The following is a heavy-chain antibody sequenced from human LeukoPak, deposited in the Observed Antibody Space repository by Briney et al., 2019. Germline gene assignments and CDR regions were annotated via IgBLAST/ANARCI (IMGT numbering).Heavy chain of an antibody. Sequence: GGSLRLSCAASGLTFSSYDMHWVRQATGKGLEWVSVLGSAGETYYSDSVKGRFTVSRENVRSSLFLQMSSLRAGDSAVYYCVGRLRGWSSGFDYWGRGTLVTVSS. CDR1: GLTFSSYD. CDR2: LGSAGET. J-gene: IGHJ4*02. V-gene: IGHV3-13*04. D-gene: IGHD6-19*01. CDR3: VGRLRGWSSGFDY.